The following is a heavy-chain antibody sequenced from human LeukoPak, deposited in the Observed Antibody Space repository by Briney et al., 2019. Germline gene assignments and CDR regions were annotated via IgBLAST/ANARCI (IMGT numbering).Heavy chain of an antibody. J-gene: IGHJ4*02. D-gene: IGHD3-22*01. CDR3: AKRGVVIRVILVGFHKEAYYFDS. Sequence: GGSLRLSCAVSGITLSNYGMSWVRQAPGKGLEWVAGISDSGGRTNYADSMKGRFTISRDNPKNTLYLQMNSLRAEDTAVYFCAKRGVVIRVILVGFHKEAYYFDSWGQGALVTVSS. CDR1: GITLSNYG. CDR2: ISDSGGRT. V-gene: IGHV3-23*01.